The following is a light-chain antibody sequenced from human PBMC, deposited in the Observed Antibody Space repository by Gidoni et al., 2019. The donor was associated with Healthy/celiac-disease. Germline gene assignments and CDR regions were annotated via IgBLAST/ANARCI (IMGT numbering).Light chain of an antibody. CDR1: QSVSSSY. Sequence: EIVLTQSPGTLSFSPGERATLSCRASQSVSSSYLAWYQQKPGQAPRLLIYGASSRATGIPDRFSGSGAGTDVTLTISRLEPEDFAVYYCQQYGSSPWTFGQGTKVEIK. J-gene: IGKJ1*01. CDR3: QQYGSSPWT. CDR2: GAS. V-gene: IGKV3-20*01.